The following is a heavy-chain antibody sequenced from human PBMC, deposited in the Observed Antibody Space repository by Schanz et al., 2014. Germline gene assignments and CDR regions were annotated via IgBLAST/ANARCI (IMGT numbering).Heavy chain of an antibody. J-gene: IGHJ4*02. CDR1: GYTFTDHY. D-gene: IGHD5-18*01. CDR3: ARDPYPIGAMVSRFLAY. Sequence: QVQLVQSGAEVKKPGASVKVSCKASGYTFTDHYMHWVREAPGQGPEWMGRINPSTGGINYAQKCLGRVTMTRDTSISTAYMELSRLRSDDTAVYYCARDPYPIGAMVSRFLAYWGQGTLVTVSS. V-gene: IGHV1-2*06. CDR2: INPSTGGI.